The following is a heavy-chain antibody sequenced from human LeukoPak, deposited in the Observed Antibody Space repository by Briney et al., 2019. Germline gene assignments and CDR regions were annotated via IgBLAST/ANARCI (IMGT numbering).Heavy chain of an antibody. D-gene: IGHD3-10*01. V-gene: IGHV3-11*01. CDR3: ARHYYHDSGHGGY. CDR1: GFTFSDYY. J-gene: IGHJ4*02. CDR2: ISSSGSTI. Sequence: PGGSLRLSCAASGFTFSDYYMSRIRQAPGKGLEWLSYISSSGSTIYYADSVKGRFTISRDNAKNSLYLQMNSLRVEDTAVYYCARHYYHDSGHGGYWGQGTLVTVSS.